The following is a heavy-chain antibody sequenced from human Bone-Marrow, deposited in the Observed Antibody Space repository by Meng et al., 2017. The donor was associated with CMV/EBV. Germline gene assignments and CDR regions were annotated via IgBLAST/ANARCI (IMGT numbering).Heavy chain of an antibody. J-gene: IGHJ4*02. CDR3: ARDYYHISGYYAIDY. V-gene: IGHV4-39*07. CDR2: IYYSGST. Sequence: GSVSSGSYYWSWIRQPPGKGLEWIGSIYYSGSTYYNPSLKSRVTISIDTSKNQFSLKLSSVTAADTAVYHCARDYYHISGYYAIDYWGQGTLVTVSS. CDR1: GSVSSGSYY. D-gene: IGHD3-22*01.